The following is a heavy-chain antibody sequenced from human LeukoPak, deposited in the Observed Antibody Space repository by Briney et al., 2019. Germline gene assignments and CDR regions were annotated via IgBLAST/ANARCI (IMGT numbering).Heavy chain of an antibody. Sequence: PGGSLRLSCKGSGYSFTSYWISWVRQMPGKGLEWMGIIYPGDSDTRYSPSFRGQVTMSVDKSVSTAYLQWSSLRASDTAIYYCARQGDKSAGYSFEYWGQGTLVTVSS. CDR2: IYPGDSDT. V-gene: IGHV5-51*01. D-gene: IGHD3-22*01. CDR1: GYSFTSYW. J-gene: IGHJ4*02. CDR3: ARQGDKSAGYSFEY.